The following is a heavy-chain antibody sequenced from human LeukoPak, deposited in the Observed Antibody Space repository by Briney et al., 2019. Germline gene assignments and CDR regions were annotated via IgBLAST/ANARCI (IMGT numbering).Heavy chain of an antibody. CDR1: GFTFSSYG. Sequence: GGSLRLSCAASGFTFSSYGMHWVRQAPGKGLEWVAFIRYDGSNKYYADSVKGRFTISRDNSKNTLYLQMNSLRIEDTAVFYCAKVLSASGSYDYWGQGTLVTVSS. D-gene: IGHD3-10*01. V-gene: IGHV3-30*02. CDR3: AKVLSASGSYDY. CDR2: IRYDGSNK. J-gene: IGHJ4*02.